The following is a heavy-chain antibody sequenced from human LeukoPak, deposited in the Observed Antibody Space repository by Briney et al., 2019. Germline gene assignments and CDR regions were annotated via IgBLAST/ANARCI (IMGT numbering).Heavy chain of an antibody. V-gene: IGHV3-21*01. J-gene: IGHJ3*02. CDR3: ASSGYDSSPSAFDI. CDR2: ISSSSSYI. Sequence: GGSLRLSCAASGFTFSSYAMSWVRQAPGKGLEWVSSISSSSSYIYYADSVKGRFTISRDNAKNSLYLQMNSLRAEDTAVYYCASSGYDSSPSAFDIWGQGTMVTVSS. CDR1: GFTFSSYA. D-gene: IGHD3-22*01.